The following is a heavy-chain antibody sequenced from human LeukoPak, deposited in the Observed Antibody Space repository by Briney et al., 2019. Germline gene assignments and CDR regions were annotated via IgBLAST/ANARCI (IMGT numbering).Heavy chain of an antibody. CDR2: INPNSGGT. CDR3: GRVVEAGGTGGGWFDP. CDR1: GYTFTGYY. Sequence: ASVKVSCKASGYTFTGYYMHWVRQAPGQGLEWMGWINPNSGGTNYAQKFQGRVTMTRDTSISTAYMELSRLRSDDTAVYYCGRVVEAGGTGGGWFDPWCHVTLVTVHS. V-gene: IGHV1-2*02. D-gene: IGHD6-13*01. J-gene: IGHJ5*02.